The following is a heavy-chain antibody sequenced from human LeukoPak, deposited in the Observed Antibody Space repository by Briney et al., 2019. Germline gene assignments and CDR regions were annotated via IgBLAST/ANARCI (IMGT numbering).Heavy chain of an antibody. CDR2: ISYDGSNK. J-gene: IGHJ2*01. D-gene: IGHD3-22*01. Sequence: GGSLRLSCAASGFTFSSYGMHWVRQAPGKGLEWVAVISYDGSNKYYADSVKGRFTISRDNSKNTLYLQMNSLRAEDTAVYYCARDPAMIVVAPGYFDLWGRGTLVTVSS. V-gene: IGHV3-30*03. CDR1: GFTFSSYG. CDR3: ARDPAMIVVAPGYFDL.